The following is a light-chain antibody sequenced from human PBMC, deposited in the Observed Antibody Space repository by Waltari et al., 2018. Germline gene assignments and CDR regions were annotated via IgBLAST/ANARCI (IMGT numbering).Light chain of an antibody. CDR3: HQYYTTPRT. V-gene: IGKV3-11*01. CDR2: DAS. J-gene: IGKJ1*01. CDR1: QGVTKY. Sequence: DIVLTQSPAILSLSPGESATLSCRPSQGVTKYLSWYQLKPGQAPRLLIYDASNRATGIPTRFSGSGSGTDFTLTISSLQAEDVAVYYCHQYYTTPRTFGQGTKVEIK.